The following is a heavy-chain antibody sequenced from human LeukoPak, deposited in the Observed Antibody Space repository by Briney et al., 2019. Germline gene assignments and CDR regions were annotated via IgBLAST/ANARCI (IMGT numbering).Heavy chain of an antibody. V-gene: IGHV3-30-3*01. D-gene: IGHD6-19*01. CDR2: ISYDGSNK. Sequence: GGSLRLSCAASGFTFSDYAMHWVRQAPGKGLEWVAVISYDGSNKYCADSVKGRFTISRDNSKNTLYLQMNSLRAEDTAVYYCARTEGSGWFEYWGQGTLAIVSS. J-gene: IGHJ5*01. CDR1: GFTFSDYA. CDR3: ARTEGSGWFEY.